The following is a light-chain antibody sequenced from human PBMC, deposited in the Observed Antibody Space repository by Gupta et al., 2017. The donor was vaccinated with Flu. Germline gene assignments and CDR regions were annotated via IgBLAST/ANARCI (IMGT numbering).Light chain of an antibody. CDR1: QGISNY. CDR2: DAS. V-gene: IGKV1-9*01. CDR3: QQLNSYPRT. Sequence: QSFLSASVGDRVTITCRASQGISNYLAWYQQKPGKAPKLLIYDASTLRSGVPSRFSGSGSWSDFTLTISSLQTEDFATYYCQQLNSYPRTFGQGTKVEIK. J-gene: IGKJ1*01.